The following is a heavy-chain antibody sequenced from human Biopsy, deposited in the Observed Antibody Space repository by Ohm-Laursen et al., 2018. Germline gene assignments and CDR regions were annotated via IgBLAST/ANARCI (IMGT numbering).Heavy chain of an antibody. CDR2: ISASGATP. J-gene: IGHJ4*02. CDR1: GFTFSTHW. Sequence: SLRLSCAASGFTFSTHWMSWVRQVPGQGLEWIAAISASGATPYYADSVKGRFTTSRDNSKGMVFLQMNSLRAEDTAVYYCARDLAVAGPGVYYFDHWGQGTPVTVSS. V-gene: IGHV3-23*01. D-gene: IGHD6-19*01. CDR3: ARDLAVAGPGVYYFDH.